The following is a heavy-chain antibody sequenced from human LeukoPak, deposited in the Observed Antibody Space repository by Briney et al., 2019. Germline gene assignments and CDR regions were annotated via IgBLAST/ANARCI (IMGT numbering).Heavy chain of an antibody. D-gene: IGHD3-10*01. V-gene: IGHV1-18*01. J-gene: IGHJ5*02. CDR2: INTVNSNP. CDR1: GYSFTHYG. Sequence: VASVKVSCKTLGYSFTHYGISWVRQAPGQGLEWLGRINTVNSNPEIEQKFQDRVTVTTDKSTATAYIELKNLTSDDTAVYYCARDRGLVRHTNWLDPWGQGTLVTVSS. CDR3: ARDRGLVRHTNWLDP.